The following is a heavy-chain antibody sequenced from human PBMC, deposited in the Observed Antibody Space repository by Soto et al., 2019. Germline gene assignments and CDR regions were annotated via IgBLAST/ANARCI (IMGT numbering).Heavy chain of an antibody. Sequence: ASVKVSCKASGGTFSSYAISWVRQAPGQGLEWMGGIIPIFGTANYAQKFQGRVTITADESTSTAYMELSSLRSEDTAVYYCARGGEVAARKTCAFDIWGQGTMVTVSS. J-gene: IGHJ3*02. CDR2: IIPIFGTA. V-gene: IGHV1-69*13. D-gene: IGHD2-15*01. CDR1: GGTFSSYA. CDR3: ARGGEVAARKTCAFDI.